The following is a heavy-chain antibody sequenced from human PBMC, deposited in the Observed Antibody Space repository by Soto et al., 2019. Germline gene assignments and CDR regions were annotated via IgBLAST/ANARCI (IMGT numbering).Heavy chain of an antibody. V-gene: IGHV4-31*03. CDR1: GGSISSGGYY. Sequence: SETLSLTCTVSGGSISSGGYYWSWPRQHPGKGLEWIGYIYYSGSTYYNPSLKSRVTISVDTSKNQFSLKLSSVTAADTAVYYCARLVLFYYDSSGYLEGTDYRAQRTPVTGSS. D-gene: IGHD3-22*01. CDR3: ARLVLFYYDSSGYLEGTDY. CDR2: IYYSGST. J-gene: IGHJ4*02.